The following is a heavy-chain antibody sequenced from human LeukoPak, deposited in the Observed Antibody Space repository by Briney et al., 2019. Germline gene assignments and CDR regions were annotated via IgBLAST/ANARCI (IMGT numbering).Heavy chain of an antibody. CDR2: ISSSSSYI. Sequence: PGGSLRLSCAASGFTFSSYSMNWVRQAPGKGLEWVTSISSSSSYIYYADSVEGRFTISRDNAKNSLYLQMNSLRAEDTAVYYCARGMTTLVTPNFDYWGQGTLVTVSS. CDR3: ARGMTTLVTPNFDY. V-gene: IGHV3-21*01. CDR1: GFTFSSYS. J-gene: IGHJ4*02. D-gene: IGHD4-23*01.